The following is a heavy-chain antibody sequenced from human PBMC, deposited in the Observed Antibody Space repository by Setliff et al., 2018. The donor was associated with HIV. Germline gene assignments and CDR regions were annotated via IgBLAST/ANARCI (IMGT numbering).Heavy chain of an antibody. V-gene: IGHV4-38-2*01. D-gene: IGHD6-13*01. CDR1: GYPISDGYY. CDR2: IYHSGSS. J-gene: IGHJ4*02. Sequence: SETLSLTCGVSGYPISDGYYWGWIRQPPGKGLEWIGSIYHSGSSYYSPSLKSRVTLFLDTSKNQFSLTLNSLTAADTAVYYCARLAGQRTIAAADYFFDFWGQGALVTVSS. CDR3: ARLAGQRTIAAADYFFDF.